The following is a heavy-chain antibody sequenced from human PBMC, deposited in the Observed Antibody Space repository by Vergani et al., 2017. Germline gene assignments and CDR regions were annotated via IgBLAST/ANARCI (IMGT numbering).Heavy chain of an antibody. CDR3: GGNVIGPAATIYYYYGMDV. D-gene: IGHD2-2*01. V-gene: IGHV4-59*01. J-gene: IGHJ6*02. CDR1: GGSISSYY. CDR2: IYYSGST. Sequence: QVQLQESGPGLVKPSETLSPTCTVPGGSISSYYWSWIRQPPGKGLEWIGYIYYSGSTNYNPSLKSRVTISVDTSKNQFSLKLSSVAAAGTSGYYCGGNVIGPAATIYYYYGMDVWGQGTTVTVSS.